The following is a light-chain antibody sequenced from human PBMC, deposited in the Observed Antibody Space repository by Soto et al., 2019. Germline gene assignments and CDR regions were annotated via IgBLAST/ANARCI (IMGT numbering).Light chain of an antibody. V-gene: IGKV1-5*03. CDR2: KAS. J-gene: IGKJ1*01. Sequence: DIQMTQSPSTLSASVGDRVTITCRANQSISSWLAWYQQKPGKAPKLLIYKASSLESGVPSRFSGSGSGTEFTLTISRLQPDDFPTYYCQQYNSYSWTFGQGTKVEIK. CDR1: QSISSW. CDR3: QQYNSYSWT.